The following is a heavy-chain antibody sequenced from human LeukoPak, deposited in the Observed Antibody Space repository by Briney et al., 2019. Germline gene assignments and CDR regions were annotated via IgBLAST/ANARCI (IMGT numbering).Heavy chain of an antibody. CDR2: ISRSSSHL. V-gene: IGHV3-21*01. CDR3: ARGGTTVATDYGY. CDR1: GFTLCSYS. J-gene: IGHJ4*02. Sequence: GGCVRLSCAASGFTLCSYSMNGGPHAPEGGVEWVSSISRSSSHLYYAASMKGRFTISRDNAKNSLFLQMNSLRAEDTAVYYCARGGTTVATDYGYWGQGTLVTVSS. D-gene: IGHD4-23*01.